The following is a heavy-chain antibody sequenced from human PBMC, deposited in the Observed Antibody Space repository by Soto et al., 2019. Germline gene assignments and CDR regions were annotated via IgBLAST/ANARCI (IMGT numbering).Heavy chain of an antibody. CDR2: INPNSGYM. Sequence: QVQLVQSGAEVKKPGASVKVSCKASGYTFTSYDINWVRQATGHGLEWLGWINPNSGYMGYAQKFQGRVTMTRNTSISTADMKLSSLRDEDTAVYYCARTKGDLDHWGQGTLVTVSS. CDR3: ARTKGDLDH. D-gene: IGHD2-21*02. J-gene: IGHJ4*02. V-gene: IGHV1-8*01. CDR1: GYTFTSYD.